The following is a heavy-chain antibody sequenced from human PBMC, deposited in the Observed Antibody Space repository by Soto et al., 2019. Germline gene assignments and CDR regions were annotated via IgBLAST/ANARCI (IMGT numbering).Heavy chain of an antibody. CDR3: ARVRGGGSEHFFDC. CDR1: GYTFTRYN. J-gene: IGHJ4*02. D-gene: IGHD2-15*01. CDR2: INPSGGTT. V-gene: IGHV1-46*01. Sequence: ASVKVSCKASGYTFTRYNVHWVRQAPGQGLEWMAIINPSGGTTYYVQKFEGRVTLTTDTSTGTVYMELSSLRSDDTAVYYCARVRGGGSEHFFDCWGQGTLVTVSS.